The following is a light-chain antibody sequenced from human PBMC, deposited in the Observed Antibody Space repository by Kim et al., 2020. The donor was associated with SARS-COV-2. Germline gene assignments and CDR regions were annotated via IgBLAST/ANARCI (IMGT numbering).Light chain of an antibody. CDR1: KWGDKY. Sequence: VSPGQTASITCSGDKWGDKYACWYQQKAGQSPVVVIYQDSKRPSGIPERFSGSNSGNTATLTISGTQAMDEADYYCQAWDSSTGVFGTGTKVTVL. CDR2: QDS. J-gene: IGLJ1*01. CDR3: QAWDSSTGV. V-gene: IGLV3-1*01.